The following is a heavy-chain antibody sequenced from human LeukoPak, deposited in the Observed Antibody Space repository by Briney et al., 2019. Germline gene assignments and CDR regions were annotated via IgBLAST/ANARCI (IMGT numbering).Heavy chain of an antibody. V-gene: IGHV3-21*01. D-gene: IGHD3-9*01. CDR3: ARTYYAILTGYNPYFDY. J-gene: IGHJ4*02. CDR2: ITASSTAI. Sequence: PGGSLRLSCAASGFTFNTYSMNWVRQAPGKVLEWVSSITASSTAIYSAGSVKGRFNISRDNAKNFLYLQMNSLRAEDTAVYYCARTYYAILTGYNPYFDYWGQGILVTVSS. CDR1: GFTFNTYS.